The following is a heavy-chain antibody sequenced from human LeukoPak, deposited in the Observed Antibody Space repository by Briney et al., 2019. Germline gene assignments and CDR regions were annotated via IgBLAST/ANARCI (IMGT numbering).Heavy chain of an antibody. CDR2: ISSSSSTI. Sequence: GGSLRLSRAASGFTFSGFAMDWVRQAPGKGLGWVSYISSSSSTIYYADSVKGRFTISRDNAKNSLYLQMNSLRDEDTAVYFCARDSGVDAHNDYWGQGTLVTVSS. D-gene: IGHD3-3*01. CDR3: ARDSGVDAHNDY. J-gene: IGHJ4*02. V-gene: IGHV3-48*02. CDR1: GFTFSGFA.